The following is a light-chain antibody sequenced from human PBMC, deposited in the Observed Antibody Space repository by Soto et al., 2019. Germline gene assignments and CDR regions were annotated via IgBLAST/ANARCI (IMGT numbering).Light chain of an antibody. V-gene: IGLV2-8*01. CDR2: EVS. CDR1: SSDVGGYNY. CDR3: SSYAGSNNFV. J-gene: IGLJ1*01. Sequence: QSALTQPPSASGSPGQSVTISCTGTSSDVGGYNYVSWYQQHPGKAPKLMIYEVSKRPSGVPDRFSGSKSGNTASLTVSGLHAEEEADYYCSSYAGSNNFVFGGGTKLTVL.